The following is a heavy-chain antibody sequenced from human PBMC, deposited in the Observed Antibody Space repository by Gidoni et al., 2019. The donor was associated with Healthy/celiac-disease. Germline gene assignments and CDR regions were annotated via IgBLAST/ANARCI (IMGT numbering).Heavy chain of an antibody. CDR1: GYRFTSYW. CDR3: ARQRGGYYYYYCMDV. Sequence: EVQLVQSGAEVKKHGEYRRISCKGSGYRFTSYWISWVRQMPGTGPEWMGRRDPSDSYTNYSPSFQGHVTISADKSISTAYLQWSSLKASYIAMYYCARQRGGYYYYYCMDVWGQGTTVTVSS. D-gene: IGHD2-15*01. J-gene: IGHJ6*02. V-gene: IGHV5-10-1*03. CDR2: RDPSDSYT.